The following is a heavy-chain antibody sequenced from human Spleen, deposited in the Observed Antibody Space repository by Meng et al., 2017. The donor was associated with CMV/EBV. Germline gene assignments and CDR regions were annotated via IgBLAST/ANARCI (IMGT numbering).Heavy chain of an antibody. CDR1: FGSYA. Sequence: FGSYAVSWVRQAPGQGLERVVGIIPMFDDTNNTRKFQGRLTITADESTSTVYMGLSSLRPENTAVYFGANAPSSDYSIDWFDPWGQGTLVTVSS. D-gene: IGHD4-11*01. CDR2: IIPMFDDT. CDR3: ANAPSSDYSIDWFDP. J-gene: IGHJ5*02. V-gene: IGHV1-69*01.